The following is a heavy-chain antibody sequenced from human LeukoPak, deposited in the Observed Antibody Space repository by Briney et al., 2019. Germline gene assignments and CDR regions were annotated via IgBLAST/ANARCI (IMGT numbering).Heavy chain of an antibody. Sequence: ASVKVSCKASGYTFTGYYMHWVRQAPGQGLEWMGWINPNSGGTNYAQKFQGRVTMTRDTSISTAYMELSRLRSDDTAVYYCARDIAVAGAIIDYWGQGTLVTISS. J-gene: IGHJ4*02. D-gene: IGHD6-19*01. CDR2: INPNSGGT. V-gene: IGHV1-2*02. CDR1: GYTFTGYY. CDR3: ARDIAVAGAIIDY.